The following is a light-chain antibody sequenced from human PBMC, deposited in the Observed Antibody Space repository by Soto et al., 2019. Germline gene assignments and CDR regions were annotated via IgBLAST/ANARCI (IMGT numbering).Light chain of an antibody. CDR1: SSDVGGYNY. CDR3: SSYTSSRTRV. Sequence: SVLTQPASGSGSPGQSITISLRGTSSDVGGYNYVSWYQQHPGKAPKLMIYDVSNRPSGVSNRFSGSKSGNTASLTISGLQAEDEADYYCSSYTSSRTRVFGTGTKVTVL. CDR2: DVS. J-gene: IGLJ1*01. V-gene: IGLV2-14*03.